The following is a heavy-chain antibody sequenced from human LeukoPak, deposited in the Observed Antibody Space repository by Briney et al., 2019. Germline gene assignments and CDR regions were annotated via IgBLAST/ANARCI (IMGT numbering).Heavy chain of an antibody. CDR2: ISISSSYT. CDR3: ARPLDSGLGFWGSGY. J-gene: IGHJ4*02. V-gene: IGHV3-11*06. Sequence: GRSLRLSCAASGFTFSDYYMSWIRQAPRQGLEEVTYISISSSYTNYTDSFKGRFTISRHNSNNSLYLQMKSLRAEDRAVYYCARPLDSGLGFWGSGYWGQGTLVTVSS. D-gene: IGHD3-22*01. CDR1: GFTFSDYY.